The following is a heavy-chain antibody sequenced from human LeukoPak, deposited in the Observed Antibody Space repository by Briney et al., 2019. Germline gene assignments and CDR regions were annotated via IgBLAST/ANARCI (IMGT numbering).Heavy chain of an antibody. V-gene: IGHV4-38-2*02. D-gene: IGHD3-3*01. J-gene: IGHJ6*03. Sequence: SETLSLTCSVSGYSISSGYYWGWIRQPPGKGLEWIGSIYHSGNTYYKPSLKSRLTMSVDTSKNQFSLKLSTVTAADTAVYYCARGRSYYALGSSYYYYMDVWGKGTTVTVSS. CDR2: IYHSGNT. CDR1: GYSISSGYY. CDR3: ARGRSYYALGSSYYYYMDV.